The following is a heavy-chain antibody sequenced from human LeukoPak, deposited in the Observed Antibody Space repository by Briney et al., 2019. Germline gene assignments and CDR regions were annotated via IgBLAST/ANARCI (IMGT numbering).Heavy chain of an antibody. J-gene: IGHJ4*02. D-gene: IGHD4-11*01. V-gene: IGHV1-69*04. Sequence: SVKVSWKASGGTFSSYAISWVRQAPGQGLEWMGRIIPILGIANYAQKFQGRVTITADKSTSTAYMELSSLRSEDTAVYYCARDRHSNYNFDYWGQGTLVTVSS. CDR2: IIPILGIA. CDR1: GGTFSSYA. CDR3: ARDRHSNYNFDY.